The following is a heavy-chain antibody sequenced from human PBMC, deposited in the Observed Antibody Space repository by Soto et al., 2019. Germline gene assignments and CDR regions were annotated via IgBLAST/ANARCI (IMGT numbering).Heavy chain of an antibody. D-gene: IGHD3-22*01. Sequence: EVQLVESGGGVVRPGGSLRLSCAASGFTFDDYGMSWVRQAPGKGLEWVSGINWNGGSTGYADSVKGRFTISRDNAKNTLYMQMNSLRTADPALYYCARLEDYDSSGYCPYWGQGTLVTVSS. CDR3: ARLEDYDSSGYCPY. J-gene: IGHJ4*02. CDR2: INWNGGST. CDR1: GFTFDDYG. V-gene: IGHV3-20*04.